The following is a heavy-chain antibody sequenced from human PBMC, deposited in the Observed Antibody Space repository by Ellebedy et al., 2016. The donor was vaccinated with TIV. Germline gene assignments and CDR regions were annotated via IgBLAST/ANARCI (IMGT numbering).Heavy chain of an antibody. J-gene: IGHJ5*02. Sequence: ASVKVSXXASGYTFTSYDINWVRQATGQGLEWMGWMNPNSGNTGYAQKFQGRVTMTRNTSISTAYMELSSLRSEDTAVYYCARGKATIFGWFDPWGQGTLVTVSS. CDR1: GYTFTSYD. D-gene: IGHD3-3*01. CDR3: ARGKATIFGWFDP. CDR2: MNPNSGNT. V-gene: IGHV1-8*01.